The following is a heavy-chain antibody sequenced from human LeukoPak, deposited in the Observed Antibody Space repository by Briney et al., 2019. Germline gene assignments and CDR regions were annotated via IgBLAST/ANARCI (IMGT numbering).Heavy chain of an antibody. CDR3: ARDSGEVFYFDY. V-gene: IGHV3-30-3*01. CDR2: ISYDGSNK. Sequence: PGRSLRLSCAASGFTFSNYAMHWVRQAPGKGLEWVAVISYDGSNKYYADSVKGRFTISRDNSKNTLYLQMNSLRAEDTAVYYCARDSGEVFYFDYWGQGTLVTVSS. J-gene: IGHJ4*02. D-gene: IGHD3-10*01. CDR1: GFTFSNYA.